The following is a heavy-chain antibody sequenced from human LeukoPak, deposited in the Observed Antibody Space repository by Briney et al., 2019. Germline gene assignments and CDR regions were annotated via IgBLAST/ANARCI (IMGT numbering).Heavy chain of an antibody. CDR2: INHSGST. Sequence: SETLSLTCAVYGGSFSGYYWSWIRQPPGKGLEWIGEINHSGSTNYNPSLKSRVTISVDTSKNQFSLKLSSVTAADTAVYFCARGPPTDYYDSSGFYYVFDYGGQGTLVTVSS. D-gene: IGHD3-22*01. V-gene: IGHV4-34*01. CDR3: ARGPPTDYYDSSGFYYVFDY. CDR1: GGSFSGYY. J-gene: IGHJ4*02.